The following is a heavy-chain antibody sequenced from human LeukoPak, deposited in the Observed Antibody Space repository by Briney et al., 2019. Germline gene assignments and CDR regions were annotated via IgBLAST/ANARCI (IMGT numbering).Heavy chain of an antibody. D-gene: IGHD3-3*01. CDR1: GGSISSGDYY. Sequence: SETLSLTCTVSGGSISSGDYYWSWIRQPPGKGLEWIGYIYYSGSTYYNPSLKSRVTISVDTSKNQFSLKLSSVTAADTAVYYCARSRGGYTYYDSLWGQGILVTVSS. J-gene: IGHJ4*02. V-gene: IGHV4-30-4*01. CDR2: IYYSGST. CDR3: ARSRGGYTYYDSL.